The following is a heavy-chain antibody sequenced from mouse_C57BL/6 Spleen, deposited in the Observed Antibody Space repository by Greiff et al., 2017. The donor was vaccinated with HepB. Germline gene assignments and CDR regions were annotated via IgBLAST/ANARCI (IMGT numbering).Heavy chain of an antibody. Sequence: QVQLKESGAELVRPGASVTLSCKASGYTFTDYEMHWVKQTPVHGLEWIGAIDPETGGTTYNQKFKGKAILTADKSSSTAYMELRSLTSEDSAVYYCTRYPFSTTEVATDDAMDYWGQGTLVTVSS. CDR3: TRYPFSTTEVATDDAMDY. CDR2: IDPETGGT. D-gene: IGHD1-1*01. CDR1: GYTFTDYE. J-gene: IGHJ4*01. V-gene: IGHV1-15*01.